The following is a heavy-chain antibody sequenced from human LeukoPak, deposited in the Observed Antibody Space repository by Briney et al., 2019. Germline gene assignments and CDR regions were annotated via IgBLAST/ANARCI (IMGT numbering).Heavy chain of an antibody. D-gene: IGHD3-10*01. CDR2: IRYDGRNK. J-gene: IGHJ4*02. V-gene: IGHV3-30*02. Sequence: GGSLRLSCAASGFTFSTYGMDWVRQAPGKGLEWVAFIRYDGRNKYYADSVKGRFTISRDNSKNTPYLQMNSLRAEDTAVYYCAKDRIIDYYGSGSDYAYDYWGQGTLVTVSS. CDR1: GFTFSTYG. CDR3: AKDRIIDYYGSGSDYAYDY.